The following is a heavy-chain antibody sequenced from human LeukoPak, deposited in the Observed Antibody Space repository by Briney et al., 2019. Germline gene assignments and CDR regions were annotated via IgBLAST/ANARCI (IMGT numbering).Heavy chain of an antibody. CDR1: GFTFSSYA. V-gene: IGHV3-23*01. J-gene: IGHJ4*02. CDR2: ISGSGGRT. D-gene: IGHD2-15*01. Sequence: PGGSLRLSCAAPGFTFSSYAMSWVRQAPGKGLEWVSAISGSGGRTYYADSVKGRFTISRDNSKNTLYLQMNSLRAEDTAVYYCAKDPNELGYCSGGSCYPFDYWGQGTLVTVPS. CDR3: AKDPNELGYCSGGSCYPFDY.